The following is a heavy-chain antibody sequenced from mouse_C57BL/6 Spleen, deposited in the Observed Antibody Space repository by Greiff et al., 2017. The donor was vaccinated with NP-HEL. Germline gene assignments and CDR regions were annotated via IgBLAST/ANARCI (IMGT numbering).Heavy chain of an antibody. CDR3: AIGYYGSSY. Sequence: QVQLQQPGTELVKPGASVKLSCKASGYTFTSYWMHWVKQRPGQGLEWIGNINPSNGGTNSNETLKSMATLTVDKSSSTAYLPLSSLTSEDTAVYYCAIGYYGSSYWGQGTTLTVSS. D-gene: IGHD1-1*01. CDR2: INPSNGGT. V-gene: IGHV1-53*01. CDR1: GYTFTSYW. J-gene: IGHJ2*01.